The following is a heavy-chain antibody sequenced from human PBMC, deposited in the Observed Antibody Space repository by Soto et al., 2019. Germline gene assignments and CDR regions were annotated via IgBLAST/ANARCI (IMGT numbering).Heavy chain of an antibody. CDR1: GYTFTSYA. V-gene: IGHV1-3*01. Sequence: ASVKVSCKASGYTFTSYAMHWVRQAPGQRLEWMGWINAGNGNTKYSQKFQGRVTITRDTSASTAYMELSSLRSEDTAVYYCARGGVMVVVPAAMGWFDAWGQGTLVTVAA. CDR3: ARGGVMVVVPAAMGWFDA. J-gene: IGHJ5*02. D-gene: IGHD2-2*01. CDR2: INAGNGNT.